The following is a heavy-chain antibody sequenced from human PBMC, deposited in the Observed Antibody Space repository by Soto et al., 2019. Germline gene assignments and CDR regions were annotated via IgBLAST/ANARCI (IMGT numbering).Heavy chain of an antibody. CDR3: ARGPNMRYYDSSGYYYYLGSGGLDI. CDR1: GGSVSGSY. D-gene: IGHD3-22*01. V-gene: IGHV4-34*01. J-gene: IGHJ3*02. CDR2: IKQSGRT. Sequence: SDTLSLTCAFDGGSVSGSYWSWMRQPSGQGLDGSGAIKQSGRTNTTPSLKSRVPISVATSKNQFSLKLSSVTAADTAVYYCARGPNMRYYDSSGYYYYLGSGGLDIWGEGT.